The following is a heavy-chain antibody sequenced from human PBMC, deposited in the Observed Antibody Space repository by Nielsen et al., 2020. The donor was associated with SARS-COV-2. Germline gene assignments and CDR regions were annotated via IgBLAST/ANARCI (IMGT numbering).Heavy chain of an antibody. CDR2: IYYSGST. Sequence: SETLSLTCAVYGGSFSGYYWSWIRQHPGKGLEWIGYIYYSGSTYYNPSLKSRVTISVDTSKNQFSLKLSSVTAADTAVYYCARVPIYGDYSFDYWGQGTLVTVSS. J-gene: IGHJ4*02. CDR3: ARVPIYGDYSFDY. D-gene: IGHD4-17*01. CDR1: GGSFSGYY. V-gene: IGHV4-31*11.